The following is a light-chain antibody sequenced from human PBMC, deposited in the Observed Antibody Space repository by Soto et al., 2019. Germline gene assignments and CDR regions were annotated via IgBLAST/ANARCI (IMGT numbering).Light chain of an antibody. CDR3: QQRSNWPPLT. CDR2: DAS. V-gene: IGKV3-11*01. CDR1: QSVSSY. Sequence: EIVLTQSPATLSLSPGERATLSCRASQSVSSYLAWYQQKPGQAPRLLLYDASNRATAIPARFSGSGSGTDFTLTISSLEPEDFAVYYCQQRSNWPPLTFGGGTKVEIK. J-gene: IGKJ4*01.